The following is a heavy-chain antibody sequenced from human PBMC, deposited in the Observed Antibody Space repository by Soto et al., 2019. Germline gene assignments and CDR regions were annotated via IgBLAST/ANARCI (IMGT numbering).Heavy chain of an antibody. CDR1: GGSIRGHD. CDR2: LYNTGST. D-gene: IGHD3-10*01. Sequence: SELLCLPCRVFGGSIRGHDWSWIRKPPGKGLEWIGYLYNTGSTIYNPSLKSRVTISVDTSKNQFSLKLSSVTAADTAVYYCARAPRGNYGYPSYFDYWGQGTLVTVSS. J-gene: IGHJ4*02. V-gene: IGHV4-59*11. CDR3: ARAPRGNYGYPSYFDY.